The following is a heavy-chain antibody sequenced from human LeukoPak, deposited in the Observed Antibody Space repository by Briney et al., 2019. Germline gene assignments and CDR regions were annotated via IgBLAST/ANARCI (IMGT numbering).Heavy chain of an antibody. CDR3: ARVTESYGSGRRHNYYYYYMDV. D-gene: IGHD3-10*01. J-gene: IGHJ6*03. CDR1: GGSISSYY. Sequence: PLETLSLTCTDSGGSISSYYRSCIRPPLGKRLGWVWHIYYSGSTTYNPSPKSRVTISVDMSKDQFTLKLSSVTAADTVVYYCARVTESYGSGRRHNYYYYYMDVWGKGTTVTISS. V-gene: IGHV4-59*01. CDR2: IYYSGST.